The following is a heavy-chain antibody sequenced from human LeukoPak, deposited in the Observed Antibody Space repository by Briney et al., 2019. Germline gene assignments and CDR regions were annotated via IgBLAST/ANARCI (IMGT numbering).Heavy chain of an antibody. V-gene: IGHV1-8*01. D-gene: IGHD2-2*01. J-gene: IGHJ6*03. CDR2: MNPNSGNT. CDR1: GYTFTSYD. Sequence: ASVKVSCKASGYTFTSYDIIWVRQATGQGLEWMGWMNPNSGNTGYAQKFQGRVTMTRNTSISTAYMELSSLRSEDTAVYYCARVPTGLYCSSTSCYYYYYMDVWGKGTTVTISS. CDR3: ARVPTGLYCSSTSCYYYYYMDV.